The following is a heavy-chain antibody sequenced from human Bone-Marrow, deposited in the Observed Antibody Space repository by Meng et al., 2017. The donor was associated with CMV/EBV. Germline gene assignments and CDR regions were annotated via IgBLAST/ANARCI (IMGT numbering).Heavy chain of an antibody. Sequence: GESLKISCAASGFTFSSYAMNWVRQFPGKGLECVSTISDSGGNTYYADSVKGRFTISRDNSKNTLYLQMNSLKTEDTAVYYCTRLSITIFGVVGGTDVWGQGTTVTVSS. CDR3: TRLSITIFGVVGGTDV. J-gene: IGHJ6*02. D-gene: IGHD3-3*01. CDR2: ISDSGGNT. V-gene: IGHV3-23*01. CDR1: GFTFSSYA.